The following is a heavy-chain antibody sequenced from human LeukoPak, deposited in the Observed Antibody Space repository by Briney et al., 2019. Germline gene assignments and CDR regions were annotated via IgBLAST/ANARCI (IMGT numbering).Heavy chain of an antibody. Sequence: GGSLRLSCAASGFTFSSYSMNWVRQAPGKGLEWVSAITGSGTFTDYADSVKGRFTISRDNSKNTLYLQMNSLRAEDTAIHYCAKRSAESSGYFDSWGQGTLVTVSS. CDR3: AKRSAESSGYFDS. J-gene: IGHJ4*02. V-gene: IGHV3-23*01. CDR2: ITGSGTFT. D-gene: IGHD6-19*01. CDR1: GFTFSSYS.